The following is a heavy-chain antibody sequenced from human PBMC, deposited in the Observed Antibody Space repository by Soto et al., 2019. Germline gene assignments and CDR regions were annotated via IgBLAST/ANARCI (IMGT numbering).Heavy chain of an antibody. D-gene: IGHD6-13*01. CDR1: GGSISSYY. J-gene: IGHJ5*02. V-gene: IGHV4-59*01. CDR3: ARGSLRPGIAAAGTLDP. Sequence: SETLSLTCTVSGGSISSYYWSWIRQPPGKGLEWIGYIYYSGSTNYNPSLKSRVTISVDTSKNQFSLKLSSVTAADTAVYYCARGSLRPGIAAAGTLDPWGQGTLVT. CDR2: IYYSGST.